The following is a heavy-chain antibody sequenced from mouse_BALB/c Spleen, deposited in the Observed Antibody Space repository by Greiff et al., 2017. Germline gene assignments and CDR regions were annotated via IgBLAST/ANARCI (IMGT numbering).Heavy chain of an antibody. Sequence: QVQLKESGAELAKPGASVKMSCKASGYTFTSYWMHWVKQRPGQGLEWIGYINPSTGYTEYNQKFKDKATLTADKSSSTAYMQLSSLTSEDSAVYYCARTGTGLFYAMDYWGQGTSVTVSS. V-gene: IGHV1-7*01. J-gene: IGHJ4*01. D-gene: IGHD4-1*01. CDR3: ARTGTGLFYAMDY. CDR2: INPSTGYT. CDR1: GYTFTSYW.